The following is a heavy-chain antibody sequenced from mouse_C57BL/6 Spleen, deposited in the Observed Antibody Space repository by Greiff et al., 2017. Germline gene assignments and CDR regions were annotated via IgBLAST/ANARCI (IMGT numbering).Heavy chain of an antibody. Sequence: VNVVESGPGLVAPSQSLSITCTVSGFSLTSYGVHWVRQPPGKGLEWLVVIWSDGSTTYNSALKSRLSISKDNSKSQVFLKMNSLQTDDTAMYYCARQGYGSSYWYFDVWGTGTTVTVSS. D-gene: IGHD1-1*01. J-gene: IGHJ1*03. CDR3: ARQGYGSSYWYFDV. V-gene: IGHV2-6-1*01. CDR1: GFSLTSYG. CDR2: IWSDGST.